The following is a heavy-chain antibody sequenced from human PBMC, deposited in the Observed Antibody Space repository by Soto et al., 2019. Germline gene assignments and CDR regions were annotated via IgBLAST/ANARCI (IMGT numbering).Heavy chain of an antibody. Sequence: VQLLESGGGLVQPGGSLGLSCAGSGFTFANYAMSWVRQAPGKGLEWVSVLSNSGGTTYYADSVKGRFTISRDNFKNTLYLTLDSLGAGDTAIYYCARFEGGASGTYGLDVWGQGTTVTVSS. V-gene: IGHV3-23*01. D-gene: IGHD3-10*01. J-gene: IGHJ6*02. CDR1: GFTFANYA. CDR3: ARFEGGASGTYGLDV. CDR2: LSNSGGTT.